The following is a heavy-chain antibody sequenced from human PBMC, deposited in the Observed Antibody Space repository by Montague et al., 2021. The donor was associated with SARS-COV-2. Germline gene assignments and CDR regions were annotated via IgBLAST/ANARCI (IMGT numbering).Heavy chain of an antibody. J-gene: IGHJ3*01. CDR1: GGSISDGGYS. V-gene: IGHV4-31*03. CDR3: PREGGRFQLWLRGDDAYAV. CDR2: IYYSGST. D-gene: IGHD5-18*01. Sequence: TLSLTCTVSGGSISDGGYSWTWICQLPGKGLEWIGCIYYSGSTIYNPSLKSRLTISVDTSKNQFSLKLSSVTAADTAVYYCPREGGRFQLWLRGDDAYAVWGQGTMVTVSS.